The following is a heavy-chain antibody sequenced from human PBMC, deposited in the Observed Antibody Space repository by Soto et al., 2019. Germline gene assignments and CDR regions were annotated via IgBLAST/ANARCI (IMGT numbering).Heavy chain of an antibody. CDR1: GYSFTSYW. CDR3: ARLGGNYYYYYGMDV. V-gene: IGHV5-51*01. Sequence: GESLKISCKGSGYSFTSYWIGWVRQMPGKGLEWMGIIYPGDSDTRYSPSFQGQVTISADKSISTAYLQWSSLKASDTAMYYCARLGGNYYYYYGMDVWGQGTTVTVSS. CDR2: IYPGDSDT. D-gene: IGHD1-26*01. J-gene: IGHJ6*02.